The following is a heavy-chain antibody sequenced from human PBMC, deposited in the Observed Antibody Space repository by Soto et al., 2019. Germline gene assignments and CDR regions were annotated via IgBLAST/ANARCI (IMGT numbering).Heavy chain of an antibody. CDR3: AKGVGSSGYYPFDY. J-gene: IGHJ4*02. CDR2: SGDSA. D-gene: IGHD3-22*01. CDR1: GFTFSRYA. Sequence: EVQLLESGGGLVQPGGSLRLSCAASGFTFSRYAMSWVRQAPGKGLGWVSASGDSAYHADSVKGRFTISRDNSKNKLYLQMNSLRAEDTAVYYCAKGVGSSGYYPFDYWGQGTLVTVSS. V-gene: IGHV3-23*01.